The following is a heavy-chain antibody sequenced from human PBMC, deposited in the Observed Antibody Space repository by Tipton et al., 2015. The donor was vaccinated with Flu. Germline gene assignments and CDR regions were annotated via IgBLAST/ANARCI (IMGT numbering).Heavy chain of an antibody. J-gene: IGHJ5*02. CDR2: TFHSGNT. D-gene: IGHD4-11*01. CDR1: GDSVRSSNYY. Sequence: LRLSCGVSGDSVRSSNYYWGWIRQPPGKGLEWIGNTFHSGNTYLNPSLKSRVTISIDTSKNQFSLKLSSVTAAGTAVYYCARRDYSNYVSEPQNWFDPWGQGALVTVSS. V-gene: IGHV4-39*07. CDR3: ARRDYSNYVSEPQNWFDP.